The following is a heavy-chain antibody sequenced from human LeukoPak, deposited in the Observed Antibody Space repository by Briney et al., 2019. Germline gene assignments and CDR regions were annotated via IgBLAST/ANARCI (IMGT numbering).Heavy chain of an antibody. Sequence: SETLSLTCTVSGGSISTFYWSWIRQPPGRGLERIGYIYYTGSTNYNPSLKSRVTISVDTSKNQFSLRLSSVTAADTAVYYCARHYYDSNGDAFDIWGQGTMVTVSS. CDR1: GGSISTFY. D-gene: IGHD3-22*01. J-gene: IGHJ3*02. CDR3: ARHYYDSNGDAFDI. CDR2: IYYTGST. V-gene: IGHV4-59*08.